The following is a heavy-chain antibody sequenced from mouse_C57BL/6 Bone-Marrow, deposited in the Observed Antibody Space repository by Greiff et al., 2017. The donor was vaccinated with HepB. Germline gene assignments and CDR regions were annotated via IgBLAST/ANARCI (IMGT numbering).Heavy chain of an antibody. CDR2: IYPRSGNT. CDR1: GYTFTSYG. Sequence: QLQQSGAELARPGASVKLSCKASGYTFTSYGISWVKQRTGQGLEWIGEIYPRSGNTYYNEKFKGKATLTADKSSSTAYMELRSLTSEDSAVYFCARAYYDYDRGFAYWGQGTLVTVSA. J-gene: IGHJ3*01. D-gene: IGHD2-4*01. CDR3: ARAYYDYDRGFAY. V-gene: IGHV1-81*01.